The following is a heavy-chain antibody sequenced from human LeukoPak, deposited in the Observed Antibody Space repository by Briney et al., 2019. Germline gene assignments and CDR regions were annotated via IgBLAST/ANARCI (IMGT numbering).Heavy chain of an antibody. V-gene: IGHV4-59*01. J-gene: IGHJ6*02. CDR2: IYYSGST. Sequence: PSETLSLTCTVSGGSISSYYWSWIRQPPGKGLEWIGYIYYSGSTNYNPSLKSRVTISVDTSKNQFSLKLSSVTAADTAVYYCALRSPYYGMDVWGQGTTVTVSS. CDR3: ALRSPYYGMDV. CDR1: GGSISSYY.